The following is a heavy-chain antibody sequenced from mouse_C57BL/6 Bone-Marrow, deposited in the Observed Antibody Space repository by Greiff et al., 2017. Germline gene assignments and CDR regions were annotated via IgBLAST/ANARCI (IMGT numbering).Heavy chain of an antibody. J-gene: IGHJ1*03. Sequence: EVMLVESGGGLVKPGGSLKLSCAASGFTFSDYGMHWVRQAPEKGLEWVAYISSGSSTIYYADTVKGRFTISRDNAKNTLFLQMTSLWSEDTAMXYCARGTMIKDWYFDVWGTGTTVTVSS. CDR2: ISSGSSTI. V-gene: IGHV5-17*01. D-gene: IGHD2-4*01. CDR1: GFTFSDYG. CDR3: ARGTMIKDWYFDV.